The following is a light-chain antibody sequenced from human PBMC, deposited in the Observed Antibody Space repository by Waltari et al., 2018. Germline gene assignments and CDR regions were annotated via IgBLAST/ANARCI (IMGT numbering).Light chain of an antibody. CDR2: DAS. V-gene: IGKV3-11*01. Sequence: EIVLTQSPATMSLSPGERATLSCRASQSVNSSLAWYQQKPGQAPRLLIYDASHRATGIPARFSGSGSGTDFTLTISSLEPEDSAIYYCQQRSNWPPLTFGGGTKVEIK. J-gene: IGKJ4*01. CDR1: QSVNSS. CDR3: QQRSNWPPLT.